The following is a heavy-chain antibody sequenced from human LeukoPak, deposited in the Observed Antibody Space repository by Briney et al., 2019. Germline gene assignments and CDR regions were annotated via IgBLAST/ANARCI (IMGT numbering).Heavy chain of an antibody. Sequence: SSVKVSCKASGYSFDKFGISWVRQAPGQGLDWMGWISAYSGKTDSAQKLQDRVTMTTDNSTSTAYLELRSLRADDTAVYFCVRVGSAYGDPLEFDLWGQGTLVTVSS. J-gene: IGHJ5*02. CDR2: ISAYSGKT. CDR3: VRVGSAYGDPLEFDL. D-gene: IGHD2-21*01. V-gene: IGHV1-18*01. CDR1: GYSFDKFG.